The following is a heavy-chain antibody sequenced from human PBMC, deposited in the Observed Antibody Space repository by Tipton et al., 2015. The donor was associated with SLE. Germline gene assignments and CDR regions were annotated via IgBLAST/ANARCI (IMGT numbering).Heavy chain of an antibody. D-gene: IGHD5-24*01. V-gene: IGHV4-59*12. CDR1: NGSINNYY. J-gene: IGHJ5*02. CDR3: ARGAQEGRRWLQPTPNNWFDP. Sequence: TLSLTCTVSNGSINNYYWSWIRQPPGKGLEWIGHIYYTGSTNYNPSLKSRVTISVDTSKNQFSLKLSSVTAADTAVYYCARGAQEGRRWLQPTPNNWFDPWGQGTLVTVSS. CDR2: IYYTGST.